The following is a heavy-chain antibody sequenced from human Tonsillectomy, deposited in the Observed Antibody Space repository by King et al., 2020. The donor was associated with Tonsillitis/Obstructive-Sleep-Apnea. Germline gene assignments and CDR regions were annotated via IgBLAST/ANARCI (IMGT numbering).Heavy chain of an antibody. CDR3: AGALNDAFDM. CDR1: GFTFSTYG. D-gene: IGHD3-10*01. V-gene: IGHV3-33*01. Sequence: VQLVESGGGVVQPGRSLRLSCAASGFTFSTYGMHWVRQTPGKGLEWVAVIWYDGSYKVYADSVKGRFTISRDNSKNMLYIQMNNLRAEDTAVYYCAGALNDAFDMWGQGTMVTVSS. J-gene: IGHJ3*02. CDR2: IWYDGSYK.